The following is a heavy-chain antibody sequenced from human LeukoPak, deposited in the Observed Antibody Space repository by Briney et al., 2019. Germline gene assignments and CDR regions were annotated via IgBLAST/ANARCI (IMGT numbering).Heavy chain of an antibody. CDR2: ISGSGGST. CDR1: GFTFNNYA. J-gene: IGHJ4*02. V-gene: IGHV3-23*01. D-gene: IGHD6-19*01. CDR3: AKDQHSSGWYVADY. Sequence: PGGSLRLSCAASGFTFNNYAMSWVRQAPGKGLEWVSAISGSGGSTYYADSVRGRFTISRDNSKNTLSLEMDSLRAEDTAVYYCAKDQHSSGWYVADYWGQGTLVTVSS.